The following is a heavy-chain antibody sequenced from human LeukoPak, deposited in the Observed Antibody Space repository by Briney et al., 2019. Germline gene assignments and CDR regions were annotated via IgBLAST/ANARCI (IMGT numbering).Heavy chain of an antibody. CDR3: ARIQVVPAATQHFDY. Sequence: PSEPLSLTCTVSGGSISSYYWSWIRQPPGKGLEWIAYIYFSGTTNYNPSLKSRITLSVDTSKNQFSLYLSTVTAADTAVYYCARIQVVPAATQHFDYWGQGTLVTVSS. D-gene: IGHD2-2*01. CDR1: GGSISSYY. V-gene: IGHV4-59*01. J-gene: IGHJ4*02. CDR2: IYFSGTT.